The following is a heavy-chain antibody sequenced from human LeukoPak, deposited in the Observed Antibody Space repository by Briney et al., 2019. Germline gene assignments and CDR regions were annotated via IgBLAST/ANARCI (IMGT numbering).Heavy chain of an antibody. Sequence: SETLSLTCTVSGASLTTNYWSWIRQPPGKGLEWIGYIYYPRNTDYNPSLQSRVIISVDASKNQISLNSISLTAADTAMYYCARLARDECKSDQCYSLFGPWGQGTLVTVSS. J-gene: IGHJ5*02. CDR3: ARLARDECKSDQCYSLFGP. CDR1: GASLTTNY. CDR2: IYYPRNT. D-gene: IGHD2/OR15-2a*01. V-gene: IGHV4-59*01.